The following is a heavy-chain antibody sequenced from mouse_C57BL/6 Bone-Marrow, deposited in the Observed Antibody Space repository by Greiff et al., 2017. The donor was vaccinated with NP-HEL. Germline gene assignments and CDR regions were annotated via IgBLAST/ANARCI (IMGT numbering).Heavy chain of an antibody. J-gene: IGHJ2*01. CDR3: ARDRGLAYYFDY. V-gene: IGHV3-6*01. Sequence: VQLKESGPGLVKPSQSLSLTCSVTGYSITSGYYWNWIRQFPGNKLEWMGYISYDGSNNYNPSLKNRISITRDTSKNQFFLKLNSVTTEDTATYYCARDRGLAYYFDYWGQGTTLTVSS. D-gene: IGHD3-1*01. CDR2: ISYDGSN. CDR1: GYSITSGYY.